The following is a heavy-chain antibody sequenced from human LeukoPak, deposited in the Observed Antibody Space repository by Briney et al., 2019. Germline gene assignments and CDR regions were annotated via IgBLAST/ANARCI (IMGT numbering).Heavy chain of an antibody. J-gene: IGHJ4*02. CDR3: AKVAGPPWPYYFDY. CDR2: ISGSGGST. Sequence: SGGSLRLSCAASGFTFSDYYMSWIRQAPGKGLEWVSAISGSGGSTYYADSVKGRFTISRDNSKNTLYLQMNSLRAEDTAVYYCAKVAGPPWPYYFDYWGQGTLVTVSS. V-gene: IGHV3-23*01. CDR1: GFTFSDYY. D-gene: IGHD6-19*01.